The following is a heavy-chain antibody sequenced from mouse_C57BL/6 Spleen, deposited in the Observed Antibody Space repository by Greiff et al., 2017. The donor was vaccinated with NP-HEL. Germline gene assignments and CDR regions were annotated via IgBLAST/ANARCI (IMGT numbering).Heavy chain of an antibody. V-gene: IGHV5-17*01. CDR2: ISSGSSTI. J-gene: IGHJ2*01. Sequence: EVKVVESGGGLVKPGGSLKLSCAASGFTFSDYGMHWVRQAPEKGLEWVAYISSGSSTIYYADTVKGRFTISRDNAKNTLFLQMTSLRSEDTAMYYCAMRTGTVHCDYWGQSTTLTVSS. D-gene: IGHD4-1*01. CDR1: GFTFSDYG. CDR3: AMRTGTVHCDY.